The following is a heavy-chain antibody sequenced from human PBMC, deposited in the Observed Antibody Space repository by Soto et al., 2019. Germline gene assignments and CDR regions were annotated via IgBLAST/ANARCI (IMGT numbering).Heavy chain of an antibody. CDR3: ARAKRGIAAAGVFDY. CDR1: GFTFSSYS. D-gene: IGHD6-13*01. V-gene: IGHV3-21*01. CDR2: ISSSSSYI. J-gene: IGHJ4*02. Sequence: EVQLVESGGGLVKPGGSLRLSCAASGFTFSSYSMNWVRQAPGKGLEWVSSISSSSSYIYYADSVKGRFTISRDNAKNSLYRQMNSLRAEDTAVYYCARAKRGIAAAGVFDYWGQGTLVTVSS.